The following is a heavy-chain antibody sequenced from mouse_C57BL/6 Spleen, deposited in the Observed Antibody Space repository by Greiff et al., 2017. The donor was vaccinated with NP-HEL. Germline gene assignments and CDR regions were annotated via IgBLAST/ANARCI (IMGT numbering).Heavy chain of an antibody. CDR1: GYTFTDYY. CDR2: INPNNGGT. Sequence: EVQLQQSGPELVKPGASVKISCKASGYTFTDYYMNWVKQSHGKSLEWIGDINPNNGGTSYNQKFKGKATLTVDKSSSTAYMELRSLTSEDSAVYYCATPHYYGSSPPLKSYAMDYWGQGTSVTVSS. V-gene: IGHV1-26*01. J-gene: IGHJ4*01. D-gene: IGHD1-1*01. CDR3: ATPHYYGSSPPLKSYAMDY.